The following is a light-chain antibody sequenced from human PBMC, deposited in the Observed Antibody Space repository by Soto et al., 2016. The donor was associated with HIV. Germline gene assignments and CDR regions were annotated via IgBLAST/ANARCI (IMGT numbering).Light chain of an antibody. CDR2: QDT. V-gene: IGLV3-1*01. CDR3: RTWDSSTVI. CDR1: TLGDKY. J-gene: IGLJ2*01. Sequence: SYELTQPPPVSVSPGQTASITCSGNTLGDKYACWYQQKPGQSPVLVIYQDTKRPSGIPERFSGSNSGNTATLTISGTQPMDEADYYCRTWDSSTVIFGGGTKLTVL.